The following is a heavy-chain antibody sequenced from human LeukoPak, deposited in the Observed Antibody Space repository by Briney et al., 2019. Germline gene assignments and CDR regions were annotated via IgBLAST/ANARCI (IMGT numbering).Heavy chain of an antibody. CDR2: IYDGGST. CDR3: ARPPAGSSSSIAFDI. Sequence: GGSLRLSCAASGFTVSNTFMSWVRLAPGKGLEWVSVIYDGGSTYYADSVKGRFTISRDNSKNTVYLQMNSLRAEDTAVYYCARPPAGSSSSIAFDIWGQGTMVTVSS. CDR1: GFTVSNTF. D-gene: IGHD6-6*01. V-gene: IGHV3-53*01. J-gene: IGHJ3*02.